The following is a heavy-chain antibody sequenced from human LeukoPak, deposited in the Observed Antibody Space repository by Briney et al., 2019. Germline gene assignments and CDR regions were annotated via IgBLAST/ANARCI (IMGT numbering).Heavy chain of an antibody. CDR3: AKATGYLL. V-gene: IGHV3-23*01. Sequence: GGTLRLSGAASGFPFSSYAMSWVRQAPGKGLEWVSTISNSDDTTYYADSVKGRFTISRDNSKNTLFLRMNSLRAEDTAVYYCAKATGYLLWGQGTLVTVSS. CDR1: GFPFSSYA. D-gene: IGHD1-14*01. J-gene: IGHJ4*02. CDR2: ISNSDDTT.